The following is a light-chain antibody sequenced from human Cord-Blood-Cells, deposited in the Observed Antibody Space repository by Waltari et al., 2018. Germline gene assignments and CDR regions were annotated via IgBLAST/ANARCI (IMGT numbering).Light chain of an antibody. J-gene: IGLJ2*01. CDR3: CSYAGSVV. Sequence: QSALTQPASVSGSPGQSITISCTGTSSDVGRYNLVSLYQQHPGKAPKLMIYEGSKRPSGVSNRFSGSKSGNTASLTISGLQAEDEADYYCCSYAGSVVFGGGTKLTVL. CDR1: SSDVGRYNL. CDR2: EGS. V-gene: IGLV2-23*01.